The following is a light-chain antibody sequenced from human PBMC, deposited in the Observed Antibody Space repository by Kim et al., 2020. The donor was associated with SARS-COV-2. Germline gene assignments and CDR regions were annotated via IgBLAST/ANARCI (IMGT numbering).Light chain of an antibody. CDR3: QQYDSLPIT. CDR2: AAS. V-gene: IGKV1-33*01. CDR1: QYISNY. Sequence: DIQMTQSPSSLSASVGDRVAITCQASQYISNYLNWYQQKPGRAPKLLIYAASNLETGVPSRFSGSGSGTDFTFTISSLQPEDIATYYCQQYDSLPITFGQGTRLGIK. J-gene: IGKJ5*01.